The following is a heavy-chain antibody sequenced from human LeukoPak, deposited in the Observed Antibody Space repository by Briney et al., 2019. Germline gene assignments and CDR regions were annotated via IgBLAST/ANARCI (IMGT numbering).Heavy chain of an antibody. D-gene: IGHD2-2*01. CDR1: GFTFDSYG. Sequence: GGSLRLSXAASGFTFDSYGMNWVRQAPGKGLEWISSISSSSTYIYYADSVKGRFTISRDNAKNSLYLQMNSLRAEDTAVYYCARAYCSSTRCSYYFDSWGQGTLVTVSS. CDR2: ISSSSTYI. J-gene: IGHJ4*02. V-gene: IGHV3-21*01. CDR3: ARAYCSSTRCSYYFDS.